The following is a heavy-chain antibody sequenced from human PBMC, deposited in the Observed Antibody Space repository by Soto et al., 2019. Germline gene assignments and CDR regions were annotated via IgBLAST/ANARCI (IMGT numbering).Heavy chain of an antibody. V-gene: IGHV3-7*03. CDR3: AKNGLPYGSSWLDP. J-gene: IGHJ5*02. CDR2: IKQDGSEK. CDR1: GFMFSTYW. D-gene: IGHD2-15*01. Sequence: EVQLVESGGGLVQPGGSLRLSCAASGFMFSTYWMTWVRQAPGKGLEWVANIKQDGSEKYYVDSVKGRFSVSRDNAENSLHLQISSLRVDDTAVYYCAKNGLPYGSSWLDPWGQGTLVTVSS.